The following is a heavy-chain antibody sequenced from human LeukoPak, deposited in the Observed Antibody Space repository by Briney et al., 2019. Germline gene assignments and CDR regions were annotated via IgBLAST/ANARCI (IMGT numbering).Heavy chain of an antibody. J-gene: IGHJ3*02. CDR2: IYYSGST. CDR3: ARACQIGAFDI. V-gene: IGHV4-39*07. Sequence: PSETLSLTCTVSGGSISSSSYYWGWIRQPPGKGLEWIGSIYYSGSTYYNPSLKSRVTISVDTSKNQFSLKLSSVTAADTAVYYCARACQIGAFDIWGQGTMVTVSS. D-gene: IGHD3-22*01. CDR1: GGSISSSSYY.